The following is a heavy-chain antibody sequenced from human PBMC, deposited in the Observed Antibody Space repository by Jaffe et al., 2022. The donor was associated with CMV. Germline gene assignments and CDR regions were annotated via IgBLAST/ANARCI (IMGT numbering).Heavy chain of an antibody. D-gene: IGHD5-18*01. V-gene: IGHV5-51*01. CDR3: ARRVYSYGAADYYYYYMDV. CDR1: GYSFTSYW. J-gene: IGHJ6*03. CDR2: IYPGDSDT. Sequence: EVQLVQSGAEVKKPGESLKISCKGSGYSFTSYWIGWVRQMPGKGLEWMGIIYPGDSDTRYSPSFQGQVTISADKSISTAYLQWSSLKASDTAMYYCARRVYSYGAADYYYYYMDVWGKGTTVTVSS.